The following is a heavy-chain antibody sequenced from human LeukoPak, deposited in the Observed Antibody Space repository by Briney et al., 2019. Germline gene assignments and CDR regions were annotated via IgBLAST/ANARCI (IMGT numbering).Heavy chain of an antibody. Sequence: PGGSLRLSCAASGFTFSSYGMHWVRQAPGKGLEWVAFIQFNGSNKYYADSVKGRFTISRDNSKNTLYLQMNSLRAEDTAVYYCAKDDYCSSTTWCPLNFDYWGQGTLVTVSS. J-gene: IGHJ4*02. D-gene: IGHD2-2*01. CDR2: IQFNGSNK. CDR1: GFTFSSYG. V-gene: IGHV3-30*02. CDR3: AKDDYCSSTTWCPLNFDY.